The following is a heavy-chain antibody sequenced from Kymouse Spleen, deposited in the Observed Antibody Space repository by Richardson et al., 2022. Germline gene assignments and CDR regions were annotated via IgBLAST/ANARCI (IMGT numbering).Heavy chain of an antibody. CDR2: INHSGST. CDR1: GGSFSGYY. Sequence: QVQLQQWGAGLLKPSETLSLTCAVYGGSFSGYYWSWIRQPPGKGLEWIGEINHSGSTNYNPSLKSRVTISVDTSKNQFSLKLSSVTAADTAVYYCARGGRYFDCMDVWGQGTTVTVSS. J-gene: IGHJ6*02. D-gene: IGHD3-9*01. CDR3: ARGGRYFDCMDV. V-gene: IGHV4-34*01.